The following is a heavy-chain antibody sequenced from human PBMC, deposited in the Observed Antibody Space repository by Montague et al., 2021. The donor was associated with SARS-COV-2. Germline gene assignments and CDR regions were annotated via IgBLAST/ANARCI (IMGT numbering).Heavy chain of an antibody. Sequence: TLSLTCTVSGDSITSDVSYWSCIRQPAGKVLEWIGRIYTTGSTNYNPSLKSRLTISLDTSKNQFSLKLSSVTAADTTVYYCARDDFRWDFDCWGQGTLVTVSS. D-gene: IGHD2/OR15-2a*01. V-gene: IGHV4-61*02. CDR2: IYTTGST. J-gene: IGHJ4*02. CDR3: ARDDFRWDFDC. CDR1: GDSITSDVSY.